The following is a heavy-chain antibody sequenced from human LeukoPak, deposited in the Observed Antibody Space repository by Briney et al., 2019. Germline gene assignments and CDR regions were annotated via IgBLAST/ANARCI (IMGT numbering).Heavy chain of an antibody. Sequence: QPGGSLRLSSAASGFTFSSYSMNWVRQAPGKGLEWVSYISSSSSTIYYADSVKGRFTISRDNAKNSLYLQMNSLRAEDTAVYYCARGSTIDAFDIWGQGTMVTVSS. J-gene: IGHJ3*02. CDR2: ISSSSSTI. CDR1: GFTFSSYS. V-gene: IGHV3-48*01. D-gene: IGHD5/OR15-5a*01. CDR3: ARGSTIDAFDI.